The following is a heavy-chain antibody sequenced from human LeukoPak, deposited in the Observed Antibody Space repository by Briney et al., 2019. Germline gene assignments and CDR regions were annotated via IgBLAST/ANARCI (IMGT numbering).Heavy chain of an antibody. CDR1: GFTFSNAW. Sequence: PGGSLRLSCAASGFTFSNAWMSWVRQAPGKGLEWVGRIKSKTDGRTTDYAAPVKGRFTISRDDSKNTLYLQMNSLKTEDTAVYYCTTDPLPDCSSTSCYYYYYMDVWGKGTTVTVSS. J-gene: IGHJ6*03. V-gene: IGHV3-15*01. D-gene: IGHD2-2*01. CDR3: TTDPLPDCSSTSCYYYYYMDV. CDR2: IKSKTDGRTT.